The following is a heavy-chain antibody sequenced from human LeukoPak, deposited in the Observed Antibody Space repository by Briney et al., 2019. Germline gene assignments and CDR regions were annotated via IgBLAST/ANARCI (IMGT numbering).Heavy chain of an antibody. Sequence: PGGSLRLSCVGSRFTFSMSAMHWVRQAPGKGLEWVASKEKDGRTEYNADSVKGRFTISRDNSANTLYLELDSLTVEDTAVYYCAKVRSVFGANCFDYWGQGTLVTVSS. J-gene: IGHJ4*02. CDR2: KEKDGRTE. CDR3: AKVRSVFGANCFDY. D-gene: IGHD3-3*01. V-gene: IGHV3-30*02. CDR1: RFTFSMSA.